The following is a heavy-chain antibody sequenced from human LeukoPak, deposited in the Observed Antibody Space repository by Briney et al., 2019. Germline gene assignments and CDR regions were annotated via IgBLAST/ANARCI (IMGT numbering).Heavy chain of an antibody. D-gene: IGHD2-2*02. J-gene: IGHJ5*02. CDR3: AKDSRYCSSTSCYTNNWFDP. CDR1: GFTFSSYG. V-gene: IGHV3-33*06. Sequence: GGSLRLSCAASGFTFSSYGMPWVRQAPGKGLEWVAVIWYDGSNKYYADSVKGRFTISRDNSKNTLYLQMNSLRAEDTAVYYCAKDSRYCSSTSCYTNNWFDPWGQGTLVTVSS. CDR2: IWYDGSNK.